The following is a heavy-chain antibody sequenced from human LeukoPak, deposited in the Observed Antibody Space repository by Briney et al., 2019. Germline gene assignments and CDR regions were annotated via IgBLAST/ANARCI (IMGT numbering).Heavy chain of an antibody. Sequence: PGRSLRLSCAASGFTFSSYGLHWVRQAPSQGLEWVGFIWYDARNQYYADSVKGRFTISRDNSKNTLYLQMNSLRAEDTAVYYCARLGDSSGYYDYWGQGTLVTVSS. D-gene: IGHD3-22*01. CDR2: IWYDARNQ. CDR1: GFTFSSYG. J-gene: IGHJ4*02. V-gene: IGHV3-33*01. CDR3: ARLGDSSGYYDY.